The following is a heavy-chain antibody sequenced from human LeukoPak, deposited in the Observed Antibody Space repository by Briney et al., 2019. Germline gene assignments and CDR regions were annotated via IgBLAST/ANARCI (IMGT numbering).Heavy chain of an antibody. CDR1: GFTFSSYG. J-gene: IGHJ4*02. CDR3: AKASGLLADY. V-gene: IGHV3-33*06. D-gene: IGHD1-26*01. Sequence: GGSLRLSCAASGFTFSSYGMHWVRQAPAKGQEWVAVIWYDGSNKYYADSVKGRFTISRDNSKNTLYLQMNSLRAEDTAVYYCAKASGLLADYWGQGTLVTVSS. CDR2: IWYDGSNK.